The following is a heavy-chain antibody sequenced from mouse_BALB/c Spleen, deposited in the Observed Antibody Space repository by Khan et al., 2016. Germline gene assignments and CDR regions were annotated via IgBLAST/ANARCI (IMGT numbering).Heavy chain of an antibody. D-gene: IGHD4-1*02. CDR1: GYPFTDHS. V-gene: IGHV9-2-1*01. Sequence: QIQLVQSGPELKKPGETVKISCKASGYPFTDHSMHWVKQVPGKGLKWMGWINTVTGEPTYADDFKGRFAFSLETSASTAYLQINNLKNKDSATYVCAQLGHWFAYWGQGTLVTVSA. J-gene: IGHJ3*01. CDR2: INTVTGEP. CDR3: AQLGHWFAY.